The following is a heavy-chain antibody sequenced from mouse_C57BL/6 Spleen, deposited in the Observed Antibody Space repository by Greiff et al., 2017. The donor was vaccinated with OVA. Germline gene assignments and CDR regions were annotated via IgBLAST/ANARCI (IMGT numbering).Heavy chain of an antibody. CDR1: GYTFTSYW. V-gene: IGHV1-64*01. CDR3: ARDDGYYVWSFDY. J-gene: IGHJ2*01. D-gene: IGHD2-3*01. CDR2: IHPNSGST. Sequence: QVQLQQPGAELVKPGASVKLSCKASGYTFTSYWMHWVKQRPGQGLEWIGMIHPNSGSTNYNEKFKSKATLTVDKSSSTAYMQLSSLTSEDSAVYYCARDDGYYVWSFDYWGQGTTLTVSS.